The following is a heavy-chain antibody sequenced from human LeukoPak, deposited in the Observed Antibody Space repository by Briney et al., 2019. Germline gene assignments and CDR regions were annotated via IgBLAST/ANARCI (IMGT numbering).Heavy chain of an antibody. V-gene: IGHV3-23*01. CDR1: GFTFSRNA. CDR3: AKWGCSGGSCYPFDY. J-gene: IGHJ4*02. D-gene: IGHD2-15*01. Sequence: HPGGSLRLSCAASGFTFSRNAMGWVRQAAGKGLEWVSAINGSGNRTYYADSVKGRFTISRDNSKNTLYLQMNSLRAEDTAIYYCAKWGCSGGSCYPFDYWGQGTLVTVSS. CDR2: INGSGNRT.